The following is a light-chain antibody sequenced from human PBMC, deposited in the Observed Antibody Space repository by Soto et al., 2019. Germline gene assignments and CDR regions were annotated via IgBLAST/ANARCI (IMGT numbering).Light chain of an antibody. Sequence: EMVMTQSPASLSVSLGEGATLSCRASQSVGSDIAWYQQTPGQAPRLLIYGASTRATGIPARFSGSGSGTELTLTSSSLHAEDDAFYYWQQYQYWPTFGQGTKVEIK. CDR1: QSVGSD. CDR2: GAS. CDR3: QQYQYWPT. V-gene: IGKV3-15*01. J-gene: IGKJ1*01.